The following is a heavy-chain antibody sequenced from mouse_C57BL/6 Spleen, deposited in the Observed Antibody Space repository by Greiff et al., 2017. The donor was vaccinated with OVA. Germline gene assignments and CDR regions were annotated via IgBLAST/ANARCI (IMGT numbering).Heavy chain of an antibody. D-gene: IGHD4-1*01. J-gene: IGHJ1*03. V-gene: IGHV1-81*01. CDR2: IYPRSGNT. CDR3: AKNWDYWYFDV. CDR1: GYTFTSYG. Sequence: VQLQESGAELARPGASVKLSCKASGYTFTSYGISWVKQRTGQGLEWIGEIYPRSGNTYYNEKFKGKATLTADKSSSTAYMELRSLTSEDSAVYFCAKNWDYWYFDVWGTGTTVTVSS.